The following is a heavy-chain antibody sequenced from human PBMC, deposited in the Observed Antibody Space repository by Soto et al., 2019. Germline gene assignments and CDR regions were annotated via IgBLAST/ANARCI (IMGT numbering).Heavy chain of an antibody. V-gene: IGHV5-51*01. Sequence: GESLKISCKSSGYSFTNYWIGWVRQMPGKGLEWMGIIYPGDSDTRYSPSFQGQVTISADKSISTAYLQMNSLKTEDTAVYYCARVVRCSGGSCPQYHFDYWGQGTLVTVSS. CDR2: IYPGDSDT. J-gene: IGHJ4*02. CDR1: GYSFTNYW. CDR3: ARVVRCSGGSCPQYHFDY. D-gene: IGHD2-15*01.